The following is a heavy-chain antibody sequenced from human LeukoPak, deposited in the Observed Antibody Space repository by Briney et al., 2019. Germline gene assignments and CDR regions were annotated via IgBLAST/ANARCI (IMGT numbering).Heavy chain of an antibody. V-gene: IGHV3-33*01. CDR3: ARDHLSRDGYNPFDY. CDR2: IWYDGSNK. D-gene: IGHD5-24*01. Sequence: TGGSLRLSCAASGFTFSSYGMHWVRRAPGKGLEWVTVIWYDGSNKYYADSVKGRFTISRDNSKNTLYLQMNSLRAEDTAVYYCARDHLSRDGYNPFDYWGQGTLVTVSS. J-gene: IGHJ4*02. CDR1: GFTFSSYG.